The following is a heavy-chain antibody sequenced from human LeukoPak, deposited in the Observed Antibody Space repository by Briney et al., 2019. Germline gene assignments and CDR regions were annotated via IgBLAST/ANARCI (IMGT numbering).Heavy chain of an antibody. V-gene: IGHV4-4*07. Sequence: PSETLSLTCTVSGASISSYYWSWIRQPAGKGLEWIVRIHTSGGTRYNPSLKSRITMSVDVSKNQSSLTLCPVTAADTAVYSCVRDLALGYCPSSSCSSPLFDYWGQGTLVTVSS. CDR3: VRDLALGYCPSSSCSSPLFDY. D-gene: IGHD2-2*01. CDR2: IHTSGGT. CDR1: GASISSYY. J-gene: IGHJ4*02.